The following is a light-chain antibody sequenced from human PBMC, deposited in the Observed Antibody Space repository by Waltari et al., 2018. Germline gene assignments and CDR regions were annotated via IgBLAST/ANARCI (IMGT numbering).Light chain of an antibody. CDR3: QHHFRLPAT. Sequence: IMLTQSPGTLSLSPGERATLSCRASQRISRYLVWYQQKPGQAPRLLLYGASTRATGIPDRFSGSGSGTDFSLTISGLEPEDSAVYYCQHHFRLPATFGQGTKVEIK. J-gene: IGKJ1*01. CDR2: GAS. V-gene: IGKV3-20*01. CDR1: QRISRY.